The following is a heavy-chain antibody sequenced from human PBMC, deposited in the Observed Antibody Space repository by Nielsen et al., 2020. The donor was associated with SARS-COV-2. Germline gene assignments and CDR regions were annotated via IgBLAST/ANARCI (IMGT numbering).Heavy chain of an antibody. Sequence: GRSLRLSCAASGFTFSSYAMHWVRQAPGKGLEWVAVISYDGSNKYYADSVKGRFTISRDNSKNTLYLQMNSLRAEDTAVYYCARGKEWELNYWGQGTLVTVSS. V-gene: IGHV3-30-3*01. CDR1: GFTFSSYA. CDR2: ISYDGSNK. CDR3: ARGKEWELNY. D-gene: IGHD1-26*01. J-gene: IGHJ4*02.